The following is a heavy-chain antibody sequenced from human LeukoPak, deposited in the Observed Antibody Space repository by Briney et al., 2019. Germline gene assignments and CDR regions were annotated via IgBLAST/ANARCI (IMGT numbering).Heavy chain of an antibody. D-gene: IGHD6-19*01. CDR1: GFTFSSYA. V-gene: IGHV3-23*01. CDR3: AKTYSSGWYGLLDAFDI. Sequence: GGSLRLSCAASGFTFSSYAMSWVRQAPGKGLEWVSAISGSGGSTYYADSVKGRVTISRDNSKNTLYLQMNSLRAEDTAVYYCAKTYSSGWYGLLDAFDIWGQGTMVTVSS. J-gene: IGHJ3*02. CDR2: ISGSGGST.